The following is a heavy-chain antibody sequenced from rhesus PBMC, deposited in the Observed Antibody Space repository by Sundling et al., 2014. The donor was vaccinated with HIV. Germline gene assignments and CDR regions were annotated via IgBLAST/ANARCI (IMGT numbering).Heavy chain of an antibody. Sequence: QLNLQESGPGLVKPSETLSLTCAVSGGSISGGYGWSWIRQPPGKGLEWIGHIFGSFGSTYYNPSLRSRVTISPDTSKNQFSLRLSSVTAADTAVYYCARVLYTWNPLFEYWGQGVLVTVSS. CDR3: ARVLYTWNPLFEY. D-gene: IGHD1-1-1*01. CDR1: GGSISGGYG. CDR2: IFGSFGST. V-gene: IGHV4-127*01. J-gene: IGHJ4*01.